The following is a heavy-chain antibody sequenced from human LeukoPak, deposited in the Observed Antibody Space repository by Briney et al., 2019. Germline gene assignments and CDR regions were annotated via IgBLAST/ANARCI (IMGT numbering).Heavy chain of an antibody. J-gene: IGHJ3*02. CDR1: GGSTSSYY. D-gene: IGHD3-10*01. CDR2: IYYSGST. V-gene: IGHV4-59*01. Sequence: SETLSLTYTVSGGSTSSYYWSWIRQPPGKGLEWIGYIYYSGSTNYNPSLKSRVTISVDTSKIQFSLKLSSVTATDTAVYYCARQVYYYGSGSPFLRVTFDIWGQGTMVTVSS. CDR3: ARQVYYYGSGSPFLRVTFDI.